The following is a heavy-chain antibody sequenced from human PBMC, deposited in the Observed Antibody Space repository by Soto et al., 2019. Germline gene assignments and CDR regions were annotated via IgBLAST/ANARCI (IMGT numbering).Heavy chain of an antibody. D-gene: IGHD2-15*01. V-gene: IGHV3-9*01. CDR3: AKGGPDGFCSGGRCYFDY. CDR1: GFTFDDYA. CDR2: ISWNSNII. Sequence: EVQLVESGGGLVQPGRSLRLSCAASGFTFDDYAMHWVRRVPGKCLEWVSSISWNSNIIGYADSVKGRLTISRDNAKNSLYLQMNSLRPEDTALYYCAKGGPDGFCSGGRCYFDYWGQGTLVTVSS. J-gene: IGHJ4*02.